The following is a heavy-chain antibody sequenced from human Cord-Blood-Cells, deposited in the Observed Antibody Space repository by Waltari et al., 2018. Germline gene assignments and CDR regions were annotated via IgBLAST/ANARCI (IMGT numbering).Heavy chain of an antibody. CDR2: INAGNGNT. Sequence: QVQLVRSGAEVKKPGAAVKVSCKAYGNTFTSSAMHWVRQAPGQRLEWMGWINAGNGNTKYSQKFQGRVTITRDTSATTAYMELSSLRSEDTAVYYCARDDSSGWYNWFDPWGQGTLVTVSS. V-gene: IGHV1-3*01. CDR1: GNTFTSSA. J-gene: IGHJ5*02. D-gene: IGHD6-19*01. CDR3: ARDDSSGWYNWFDP.